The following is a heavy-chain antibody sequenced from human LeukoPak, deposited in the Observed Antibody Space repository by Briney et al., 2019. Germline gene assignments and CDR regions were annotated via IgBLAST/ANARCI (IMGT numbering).Heavy chain of an antibody. V-gene: IGHV3-48*04. J-gene: IGHJ4*02. CDR3: ARDRRDWLVIDS. CDR2: ISRSSKTI. CDR1: GFTFSSHS. D-gene: IGHD3/OR15-3a*01. Sequence: GGSLTLSCAASGFTFSSHSMYWARHAPGRGLEWISYISRSSKTISYADSVKGRFTISRDNAKNSLFLQMDSLRVEDTAVYYWARDRRDWLVIDSWGQGTLVTVSS.